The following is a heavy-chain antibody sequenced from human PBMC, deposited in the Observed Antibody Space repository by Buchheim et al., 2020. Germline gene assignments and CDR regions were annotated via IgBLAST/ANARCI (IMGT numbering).Heavy chain of an antibody. Sequence: QVQLVESGGGLVKPGGSLRLSCAASGFTFSDFYMTWIRQAPGKGLEWVSYISTSSTDTDFADSVKGRFTISRDNSKNTLYLHMNSLRAEDTAVYYCAILLGGYDFHYYYGMDVWGQGTT. V-gene: IGHV3-11*06. CDR2: ISTSSTDT. J-gene: IGHJ6*02. CDR1: GFTFSDFY. CDR3: AILLGGYDFHYYYGMDV. D-gene: IGHD5-12*01.